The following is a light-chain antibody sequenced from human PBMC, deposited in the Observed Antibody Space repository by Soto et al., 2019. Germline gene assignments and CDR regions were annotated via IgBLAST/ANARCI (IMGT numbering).Light chain of an antibody. CDR3: QHYNSYSEA. CDR1: QTISSW. V-gene: IGKV1-5*03. CDR2: KAS. Sequence: IHMTQSPSTLSGSVGDRVTITCRASQTISSWLAWYQQKPGKAPKLLIYKASTLKSGVPSRFSGSGSGTEFTLTISRLQPDDFATYYCQHYNSYSEAFGQGTKGDIK. J-gene: IGKJ1*01.